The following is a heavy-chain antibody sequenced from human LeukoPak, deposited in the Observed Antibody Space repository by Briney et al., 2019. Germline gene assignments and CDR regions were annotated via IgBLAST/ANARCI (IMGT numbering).Heavy chain of an antibody. CDR1: GYTFTSYA. V-gene: IGHV7-4-1*02. CDR2: INTNTGNP. CDR3: ARNNIVSSGYWGHPYYYGMDV. Sequence: ASVKVSCKASGYTFTSYAMNWVRQAPGQGLEWMGWINTNTGNPTYAQGFTGRFVFSLDTSVSTAYLQISSQKAEDTAVYYCARNNIVSSGYWGHPYYYGMDVWGQGTTVTVSS. D-gene: IGHD3-22*01. J-gene: IGHJ6*02.